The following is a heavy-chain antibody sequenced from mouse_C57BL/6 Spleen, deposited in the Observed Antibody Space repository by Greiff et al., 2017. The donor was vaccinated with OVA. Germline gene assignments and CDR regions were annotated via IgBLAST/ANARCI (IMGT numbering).Heavy chain of an antibody. Sequence: EVMLVESGGGLVQPGGSLKLSCAASGFTFSDYYMYWVRQTPEKRLEWVAYISNGGGSTYYPDTVKGRFTISRDNAKNTLYLQMSRLKSEDTAMYYCARRGWEGFDYWGQGTTLTVSS. CDR2: ISNGGGST. CDR3: ARRGWEGFDY. CDR1: GFTFSDYY. D-gene: IGHD4-1*01. J-gene: IGHJ2*01. V-gene: IGHV5-12*01.